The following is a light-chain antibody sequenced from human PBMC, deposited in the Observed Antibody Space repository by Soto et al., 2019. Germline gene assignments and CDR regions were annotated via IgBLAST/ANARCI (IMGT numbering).Light chain of an antibody. CDR3: QQYGTSPRGT. J-gene: IGKJ1*01. CDR2: GAS. CDR1: QSVSSTF. V-gene: IGKV3-20*01. Sequence: DIVLTQSPGTLSLSPGERATLSCRASQSVSSTFFAWYQQKPGQAPRLLMFGASNRATGIPDRFSGSGSGTDLTLTISRLEPEDFAMYYCQQYGTSPRGTFGQGTKVEVK.